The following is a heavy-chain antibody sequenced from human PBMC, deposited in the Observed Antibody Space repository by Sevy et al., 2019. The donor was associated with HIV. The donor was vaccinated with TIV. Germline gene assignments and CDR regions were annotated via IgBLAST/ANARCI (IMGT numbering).Heavy chain of an antibody. CDR3: ARDSLFDI. Sequence: GESLKISCAASGFTFSDYYMSWIRQAPGKGLEWVSYISSSSSYTNYADSVKGRFTISRDNAKNSLYLQMNSLRAEDTAVYYCARDSLFDIWGQGTMVTVSS. CDR2: ISSSSSYT. CDR1: GFTFSDYY. V-gene: IGHV3-11*06. J-gene: IGHJ3*02.